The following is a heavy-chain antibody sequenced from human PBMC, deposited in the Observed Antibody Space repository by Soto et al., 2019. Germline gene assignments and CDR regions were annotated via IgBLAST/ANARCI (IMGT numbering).Heavy chain of an antibody. D-gene: IGHD3-16*01. Sequence: GGTLRLSCAASGFTFSSYWMSWVRQAPGKGLEWVANIKQDGSEKYYVDSVKGRFTISRDNAKTSLYLQMNSLRAEDTAVYYSVREGVRQVMINYGMVVRFQAATVTV. V-gene: IGHV3-7*04. CDR1: GFTFSSYW. CDR2: IKQDGSEK. CDR3: VREGVRQVMINYGMVV. J-gene: IGHJ6*02.